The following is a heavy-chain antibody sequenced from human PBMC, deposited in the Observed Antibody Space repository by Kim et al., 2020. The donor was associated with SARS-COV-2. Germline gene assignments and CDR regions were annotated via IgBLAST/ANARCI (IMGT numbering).Heavy chain of an antibody. CDR2: IYPADSDT. V-gene: IGHV5-51*01. Sequence: GESLKISCMGSGYSFTSYWIGWVRQMPGKGLEWMGIIYPADSDTRYSPSFQGQVTISADKSINTAYLQWSSLKASDSGIYYCTRHPRWFGESPDWFDPWGQGTLVTVSS. D-gene: IGHD3-10*01. CDR1: GYSFTSYW. CDR3: TRHPRWFGESPDWFDP. J-gene: IGHJ5*02.